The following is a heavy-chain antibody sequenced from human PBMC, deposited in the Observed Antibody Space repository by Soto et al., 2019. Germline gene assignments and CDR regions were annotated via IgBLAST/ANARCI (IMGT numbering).Heavy chain of an antibody. Sequence: PRGSLRLSCAASGFTFSSYWMSWVRQAPGKGLEWVANIKQYGSEKYYVDSVKGRFTISRDNAKNSLYLQMNSLRAEDTAVYYCAREDVDKTMVYGRDVWGHGNTVNVS. CDR1: GFTFSSYW. D-gene: IGHD5-18*01. CDR3: AREDVDKTMVYGRDV. CDR2: IKQYGSEK. J-gene: IGHJ6*02. V-gene: IGHV3-7*03.